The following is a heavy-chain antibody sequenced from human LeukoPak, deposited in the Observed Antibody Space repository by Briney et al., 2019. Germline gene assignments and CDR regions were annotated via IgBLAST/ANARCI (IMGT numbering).Heavy chain of an antibody. J-gene: IGHJ3*02. V-gene: IGHV3-21*01. CDR1: GFNFTNFN. CDR2: IHSSSGSI. Sequence: PGGSLRLSCAASGFNFTNFNMNWVRQAPGKGLEWVSSIHSSSGSIYYADSLKGRFTISRDNAKNSLYLQMNSLRAEDTAVYYCARDLAWDAFDIWGQGTMVTVSS. CDR3: ARDLAWDAFDI.